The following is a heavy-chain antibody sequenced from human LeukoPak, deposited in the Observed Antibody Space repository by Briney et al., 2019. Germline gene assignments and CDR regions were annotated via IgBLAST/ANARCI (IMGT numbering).Heavy chain of an antibody. CDR2: INHSGIT. J-gene: IGHJ4*02. CDR3: ARGVGKKWEF. V-gene: IGHV4-34*01. CDR1: GDSISTYY. Sequence: SETLSLTCTVSGDSISTYYWSWIRQPPGKGLEWIGEINHSGITNYNPSLKSRVTISIDTSNNNQFSLRVSSVTAADTAVYYCARGVGKKWEFGGQGTLVTVSS. D-gene: IGHD1-26*01.